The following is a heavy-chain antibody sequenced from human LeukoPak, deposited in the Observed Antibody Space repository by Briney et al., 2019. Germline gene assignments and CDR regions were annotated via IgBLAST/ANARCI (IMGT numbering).Heavy chain of an antibody. CDR2: VSRNGDSP. V-gene: IGHV3-64*01. J-gene: IGHJ4*02. CDR3: TRDDGSGWFFGASDY. Sequence: TGGSLRLSCAASGFTFSNYAMHWVRQAPGKGLEYVSAVSRNGDSPYYANSVKGRFTISRDNSKNTLYLQMGGLRVEDMAVCYCTRDDGSGWFFGASDYWGQGTLVTVSS. D-gene: IGHD6-19*01. CDR1: GFTFSNYA.